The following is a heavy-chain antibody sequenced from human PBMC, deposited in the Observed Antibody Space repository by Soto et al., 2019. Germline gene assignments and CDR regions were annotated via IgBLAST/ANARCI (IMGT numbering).Heavy chain of an antibody. D-gene: IGHD6-13*01. V-gene: IGHV4-39*01. CDR2: IYYSGST. J-gene: IGHJ5*02. Sequence: SETLSLTCTVSGGSISSSSYYWGWIRQPPGKGLEWIGSIYYSGSTYYNPSLKSRVTISVDTSKNQFSLKLSSVTAADTAVYYCARPIAAAEPLHWFDPWGQGTLVTVSS. CDR1: GGSISSSSYY. CDR3: ARPIAAAEPLHWFDP.